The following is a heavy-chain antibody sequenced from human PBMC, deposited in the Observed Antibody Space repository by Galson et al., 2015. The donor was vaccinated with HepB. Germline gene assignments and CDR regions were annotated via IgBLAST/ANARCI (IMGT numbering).Heavy chain of an antibody. CDR2: IKQDGSEK. D-gene: IGHD3-9*01. Sequence: SLRLSCAASGFTFSSYWMSWVRQAPGKGLEWVANIKQDGSEKYYVDSVKGRFTISRDNAKNSLYLQMNSLRAEDTAVYYCAREGEEYYDILTGSGDYFDYWGQGTLVTVSS. J-gene: IGHJ4*02. CDR3: AREGEEYYDILTGSGDYFDY. CDR1: GFTFSSYW. V-gene: IGHV3-7*03.